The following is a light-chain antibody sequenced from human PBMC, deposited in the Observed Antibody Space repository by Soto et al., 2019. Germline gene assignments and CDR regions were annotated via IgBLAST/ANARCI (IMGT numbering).Light chain of an antibody. CDR3: TFV. J-gene: IGLJ1*01. CDR2: EGN. Sequence: QSALTQPASVSGSPGQSITISCTGTSSDVGSYNLVSWYQQHPGKAPKLMIYEGNKRPSGVSNRFSGSKSANTASLTISGLQTEDEADYSNTFVFGTGTKV. V-gene: IGLV2-23*01. CDR1: SSDVGSYNL.